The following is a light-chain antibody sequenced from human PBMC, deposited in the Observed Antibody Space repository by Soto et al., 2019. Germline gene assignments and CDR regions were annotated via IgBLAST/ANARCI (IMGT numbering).Light chain of an antibody. CDR2: DVS. CDR1: SSDVGAYNY. V-gene: IGLV2-14*03. J-gene: IGLJ1*01. CDR3: NSYTRSSRYV. Sequence: QSALTQPASVFASLGQPITISCTGTSSDVGAYNYVYWYQQHPGKAPKLIIYDVSNRPSGIPNRFSGSKSGNTASLTISGLQAEDAAYYYCNSYTRSSRYVFGTGTKVTVL.